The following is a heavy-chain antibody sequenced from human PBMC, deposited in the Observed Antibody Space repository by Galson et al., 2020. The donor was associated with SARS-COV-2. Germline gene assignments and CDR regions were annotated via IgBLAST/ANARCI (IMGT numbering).Heavy chain of an antibody. Sequence: GESLKISCAASRFTFNSHWMHWVRQAPGKGLVWVSRIDADGRRIRYADSVKGRFTISRDHAKNTLYLQMNSLRAEDTAVYYCASDPTNPDYYYYCGLDVWGEGTTVTVSS. CDR1: RFTFNSHW. J-gene: IGHJ6*04. D-gene: IGHD2-8*01. CDR3: ASDPTNPDYYYYCGLDV. CDR2: IDADGRRI. V-gene: IGHV3-74*01.